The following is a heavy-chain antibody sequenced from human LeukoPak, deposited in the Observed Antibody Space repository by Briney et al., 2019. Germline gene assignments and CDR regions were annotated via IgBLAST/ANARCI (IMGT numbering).Heavy chain of an antibody. V-gene: IGHV3-23*01. Sequence: GGSLRLSCAASGFTFSSYAMSWVRQAPGKGLEWVSAISGSGGSTYYADSVKGRFTISRDSSENTLYLQMTSLRAEDAAIYYCVKDLVPAASSRWFDSWGQGTLVTVSS. D-gene: IGHD2-2*01. CDR2: ISGSGGST. J-gene: IGHJ5*01. CDR3: VKDLVPAASSRWFDS. CDR1: GFTFSSYA.